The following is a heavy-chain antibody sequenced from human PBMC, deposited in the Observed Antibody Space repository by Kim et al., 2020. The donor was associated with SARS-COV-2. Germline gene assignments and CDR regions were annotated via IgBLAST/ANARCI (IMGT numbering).Heavy chain of an antibody. V-gene: IGHV4-30-4*01. CDR3: ARARITMLVVVTHFDY. Sequence: SETLSLTCTVSGGSISSGDYYWSWIRQPPGKGLEWIGYIYYSGSTYYNPSRKSRVTISVYTSKNHFSLKLSSVTAADTAVYYCARARITMLVVVTHFDYWGQGKLVTVSS. J-gene: IGHJ4*02. CDR2: IYYSGST. CDR1: GGSISSGDYY. D-gene: IGHD3-22*01.